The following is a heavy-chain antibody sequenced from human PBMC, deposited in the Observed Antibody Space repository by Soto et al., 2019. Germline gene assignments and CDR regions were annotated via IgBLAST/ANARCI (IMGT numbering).Heavy chain of an antibody. V-gene: IGHV1-2*04. CDR1: GYTFNGYY. J-gene: IGHJ3*01. D-gene: IGHD2-2*01. Sequence: ASVKVSCKASGYTFNGYYLHWVRQAPGQGLEWLGWTNANSGGTNYAQKFKGWVTMTRDTSISTAYMELTRLRYDDTAVYYCPRAAPACCSGTSCYAFGVWGQGNMVTVSS. CDR3: PRAAPACCSGTSCYAFGV. CDR2: TNANSGGT.